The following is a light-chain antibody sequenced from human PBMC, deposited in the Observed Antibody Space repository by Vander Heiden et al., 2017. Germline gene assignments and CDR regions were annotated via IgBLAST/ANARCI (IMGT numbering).Light chain of an antibody. CDR3: QQYGTSPPVT. CDR1: QSVGSSN. J-gene: IGKJ5*01. CDR2: GAS. V-gene: IGKV3-20*01. Sequence: ETVLTQSPGTLSLSPGERATLSCRASQSVGSSNLAWYQQKPGQAPRLLIFGASARATGIPDRFSGSGSGTDFTLTISRLEPEDFAVYYCQQYGTSPPVTFGQGTRLEIK.